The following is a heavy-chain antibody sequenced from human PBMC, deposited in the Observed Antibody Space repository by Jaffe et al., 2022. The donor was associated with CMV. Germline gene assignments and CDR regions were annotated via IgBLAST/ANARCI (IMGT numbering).Heavy chain of an antibody. CDR3: AREGAYENFDF. V-gene: IGHV3-21*06. CDR1: GFSLSSVS. Sequence: EVQLVESGGGLVKPGGSLRLSCAASGFSLSSVSMNWVRQAPGKGLEWVASISSSGAYTYYSDSLKGRFSISKDSAENSLFLQMSGLRAEDTAMYYCAREGAYENFDFWGQGTLVTVSS. J-gene: IGHJ4*02. D-gene: IGHD5-12*01. CDR2: ISSSGAYT.